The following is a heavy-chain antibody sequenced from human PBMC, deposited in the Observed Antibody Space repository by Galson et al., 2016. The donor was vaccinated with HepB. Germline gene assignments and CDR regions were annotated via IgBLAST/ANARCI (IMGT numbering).Heavy chain of an antibody. Sequence: SETLSLTCAVSGGSISSSNWWSWVRQPPGKGLEWVGEIFHTGRTNYNPSLKSRVTMSIDKSNNHFSLKLSSMTAADTAVYYCVRDVGTGSFDIWGQGTMVTVSS. CDR1: GGSISSSNW. V-gene: IGHV4-4*02. D-gene: IGHD3/OR15-3a*01. CDR2: IFHTGRT. J-gene: IGHJ3*02. CDR3: VRDVGTGSFDI.